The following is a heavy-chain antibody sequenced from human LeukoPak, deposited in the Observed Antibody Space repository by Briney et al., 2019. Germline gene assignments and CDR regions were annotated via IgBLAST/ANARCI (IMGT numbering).Heavy chain of an antibody. D-gene: IGHD7-27*01. J-gene: IGHJ3*02. Sequence: GGSLRLPCAASGFTFSDYYMSWIRQAPGKGLEWVSYISSSGSTIYYADSVKGRFTIPRDNAKNSLYLQMNSLRAEDTAVYYCARDIWGFQRSDAFDIWGQGTMVTVSS. CDR1: GFTFSDYY. V-gene: IGHV3-11*01. CDR2: ISSSGSTI. CDR3: ARDIWGFQRSDAFDI.